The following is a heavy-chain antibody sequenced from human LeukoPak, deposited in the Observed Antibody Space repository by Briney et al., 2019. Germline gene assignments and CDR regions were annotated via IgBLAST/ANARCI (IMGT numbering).Heavy chain of an antibody. CDR1: GYSFTGHY. CDR2: INPNSGGT. J-gene: IGHJ3*02. V-gene: IGHV1-2*02. D-gene: IGHD3-9*01. CDR3: ARMTGVDAFDI. Sequence: GASVKVSCKASGYSFTGHYLHWVRQAPGQGLDWMGWINPNSGGTNYAQKFQGRVTMTRATSISTAYMELSWLTSDDTAVYYCARMTGVDAFDIWGQGTMVTVSS.